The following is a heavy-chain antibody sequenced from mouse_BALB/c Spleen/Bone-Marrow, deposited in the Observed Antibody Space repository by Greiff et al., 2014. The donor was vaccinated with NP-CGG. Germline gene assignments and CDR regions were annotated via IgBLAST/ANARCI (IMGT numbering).Heavy chain of an antibody. D-gene: IGHD6-1*01. Sequence: QVQLQQSGPGLVQPSQSLSITCTASGFSLTTYGVHWVRQSPGKGLEWLGVIWSGGSTNYNAAFISRLGISKDNSKSQVFFKMNSLQAKDTAIYYCARIHRRPCSAYWGQGTPLTVAS. V-gene: IGHV2-2*02. CDR3: ARIHRRPCSAY. CDR1: GFSLTTYG. CDR2: IWSGGST. J-gene: IGHJ2*01.